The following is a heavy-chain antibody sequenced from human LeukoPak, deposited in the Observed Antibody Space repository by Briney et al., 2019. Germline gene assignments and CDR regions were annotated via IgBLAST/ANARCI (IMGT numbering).Heavy chain of an antibody. CDR2: INPNSGGT. D-gene: IGHD6-19*01. V-gene: IGHV1-2*02. J-gene: IGHJ4*02. Sequence: ASVKVSCKASGYTFTSYDINWVRQAPGQGLEWMGWINPNSGGTDYAQRFQGRVTMTRDTSISTAYMELSRLRSDDTAVYYCARGPSSGWFLSQFDHWGQGTLVTVSS. CDR3: ARGPSSGWFLSQFDH. CDR1: GYTFTSYD.